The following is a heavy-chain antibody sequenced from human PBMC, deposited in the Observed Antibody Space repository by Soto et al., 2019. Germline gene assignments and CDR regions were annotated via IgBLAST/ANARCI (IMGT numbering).Heavy chain of an antibody. Sequence: QVQLQESGPGLVKPSQTLSLTCTVSGGSISSGGYYWSWIRQHPGKGLVWIGYMYYSGATYYNPSLNGRGNISVDASKKQFSLTLSSVTAADTAVYYCARGGLGYCSGGSCYAAELSRYYYGMDVWGQGTTVTVSS. D-gene: IGHD2-15*01. V-gene: IGHV4-31*03. CDR3: ARGGLGYCSGGSCYAAELSRYYYGMDV. CDR1: GGSISSGGYY. CDR2: MYYSGAT. J-gene: IGHJ6*02.